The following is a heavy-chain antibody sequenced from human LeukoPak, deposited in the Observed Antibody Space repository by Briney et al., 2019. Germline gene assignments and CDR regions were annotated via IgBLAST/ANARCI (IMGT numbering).Heavy chain of an antibody. CDR3: ARLQSGYSSSWYYFDY. CDR2: IYYSGST. D-gene: IGHD6-13*01. Sequence: SETLSLTCTVSGGSISSSRYYWGWIRQPPGKGLEWIGSIYYSGSTYYNPSLKSRVTISVDTSKNQFSLKLSSVTAADTAVYYCARLQSGYSSSWYYFDYWGQGTLVTVSS. V-gene: IGHV4-39*01. J-gene: IGHJ4*02. CDR1: GGSISSSRYY.